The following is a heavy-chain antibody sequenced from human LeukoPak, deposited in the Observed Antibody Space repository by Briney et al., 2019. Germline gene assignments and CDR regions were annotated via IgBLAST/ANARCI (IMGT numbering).Heavy chain of an antibody. CDR2: ISYDGSNK. CDR1: GFTFSSYG. CDR3: AKEPRGYAVYYGMDV. V-gene: IGHV3-30*18. Sequence: PGRSLRLSCAASGFTFSSYGMRWVRQAPGKGLEWVAVISYDGSNKYYADSVKGRFTISRDNSKNTLYLQMNSLRAEDTAVYYCAKEPRGYAVYYGMDVWGQGTTVTVSS. D-gene: IGHD5-12*01. J-gene: IGHJ6*02.